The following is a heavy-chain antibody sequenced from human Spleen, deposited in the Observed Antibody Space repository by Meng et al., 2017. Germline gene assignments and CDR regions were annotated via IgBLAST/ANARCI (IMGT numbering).Heavy chain of an antibody. CDR3: ARDEDISAAGYLLGDF. V-gene: IGHV1-2*06. D-gene: IGHD6-13*01. J-gene: IGHJ4*02. CDR2: INPDTGDT. CDR1: GYNFPDYY. Sequence: QVQLVQSGVEVKKPGASVKVSCKPSGYNFPDYYIHWVRQAPGQGLEWMGHINPDTGDTLYAQKFQGRVSMTGDTSISTAYMELSGLRSDDTAVYYCARDEDISAAGYLLGDFWGQGTLVTVSS.